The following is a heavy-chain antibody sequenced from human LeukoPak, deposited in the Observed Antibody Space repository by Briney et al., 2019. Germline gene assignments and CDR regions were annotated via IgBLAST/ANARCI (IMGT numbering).Heavy chain of an antibody. J-gene: IGHJ3*02. V-gene: IGHV3-48*04. CDR3: AKDLSSSWYEGDAFDI. CDR2: ISSSSSTI. CDR1: GFTFSSYS. D-gene: IGHD6-13*01. Sequence: PGGSLRLSCAASGFTFSSYSMNWVRQAPGKGLEWVSYISSSSSTIYYADSVKGRFTISRDNSKNSLYLQMNSLRTEDTALYYCAKDLSSSWYEGDAFDIWGQGTMVTVSS.